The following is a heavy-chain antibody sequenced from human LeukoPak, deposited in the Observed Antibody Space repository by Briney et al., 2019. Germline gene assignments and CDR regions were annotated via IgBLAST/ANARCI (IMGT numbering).Heavy chain of an antibody. CDR1: GFTFSSYA. CDR2: ISGSGGST. CDR3: ARDQGRGGTTVDY. V-gene: IGHV3-23*01. D-gene: IGHD1-1*01. Sequence: GGSLRLSCAASGFTFSSYAMSWVRQAPGKGLEWVSAISGSGGSTYYADSVKGRFTISRDNAKNSLYLQMNSLRAEDTAVYYCARDQGRGGTTVDYWGQGTLVTVSS. J-gene: IGHJ4*02.